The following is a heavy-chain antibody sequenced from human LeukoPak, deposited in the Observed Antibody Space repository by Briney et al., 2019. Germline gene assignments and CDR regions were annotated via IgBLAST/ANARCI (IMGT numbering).Heavy chain of an antibody. CDR1: GFTFSSYA. CDR2: ISYDGSNK. Sequence: GGSLRLSCAASGFTFSSYAMHWVRQAPGKGLEWEAVISYDGSNKYYADSVKGRFTISRDNSKNTLYLQMNSLRAEDTAVYYCARDRNYYGSGLYWYFDLWGRGTLVTVSS. V-gene: IGHV3-30-3*01. J-gene: IGHJ2*01. CDR3: ARDRNYYGSGLYWYFDL. D-gene: IGHD3-10*01.